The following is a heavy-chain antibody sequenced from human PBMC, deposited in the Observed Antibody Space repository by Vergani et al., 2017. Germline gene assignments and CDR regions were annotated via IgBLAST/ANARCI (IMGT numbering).Heavy chain of an antibody. J-gene: IGHJ3*02. Sequence: QLQLQESGPGLVKPSETLSLTCTVSGGSISSSSYYWGWIRQPPGKGLEWIGSIYYSGITYYNPSLKSRVTISVDTSKNQFSLKLSSVTAADTAVYYCARRPNYYDSSGYYVAAFDIWGQGTMVTVSS. CDR2: IYYSGIT. V-gene: IGHV4-39*01. CDR1: GGSISSSSYY. D-gene: IGHD3-22*01. CDR3: ARRPNYYDSSGYYVAAFDI.